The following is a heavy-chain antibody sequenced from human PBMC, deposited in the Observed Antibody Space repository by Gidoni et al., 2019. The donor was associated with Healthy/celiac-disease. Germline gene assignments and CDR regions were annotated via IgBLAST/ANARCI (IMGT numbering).Heavy chain of an antibody. J-gene: IGHJ6*02. CDR1: GGSFSGYY. CDR3: ARRGRSGSYYSMRHYYYGMDV. Sequence: QVQLQQWGAGLLKPSETLSLTCAVYGGSFSGYYWSWIRQPPGKGLEWIGEINHSGSTNYNPSLKSRVTISVDTSKNQFSLKLSSVTAADTAVYYCARRGRSGSYYSMRHYYYGMDVWGQGTTVTVSS. V-gene: IGHV4-34*01. CDR2: INHSGST. D-gene: IGHD1-26*01.